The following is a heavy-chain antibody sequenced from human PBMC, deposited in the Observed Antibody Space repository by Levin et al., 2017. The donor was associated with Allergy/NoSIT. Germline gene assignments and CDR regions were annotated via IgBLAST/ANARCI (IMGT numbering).Heavy chain of an antibody. V-gene: IGHV3-48*01. CDR1: GFTFSSYS. CDR2: ISSSSSTI. CDR3: ARESGSTYYSDSRSFPYWYLDL. D-gene: IGHD3-22*01. J-gene: IGHJ2*01. Sequence: PGGSLRLSCAASGFTFSSYSMNWVRQAPGKGLEWVSYISSSSSTIYYADSVKGRFTISRDNAKNSLYLQMNSLRAEDTAVYYCARESGSTYYSDSRSFPYWYLDLWGRGTLVTVSS.